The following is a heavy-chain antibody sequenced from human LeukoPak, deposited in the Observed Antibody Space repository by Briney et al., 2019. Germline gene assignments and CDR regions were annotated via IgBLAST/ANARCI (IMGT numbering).Heavy chain of an antibody. V-gene: IGHV3-9*01. CDR3: ARVSSKGDPWFDP. Sequence: GGSLRLSCAASGFTFDDYAMHWVRQAPGKGLEWVSGISWNSGSIGYADSVKGRFTISRDNAKNSLYLQMNSLRAEDTALYYCARVSSKGDPWFDPWGQGTLVTVSS. CDR2: ISWNSGSI. D-gene: IGHD3-16*01. J-gene: IGHJ5*02. CDR1: GFTFDDYA.